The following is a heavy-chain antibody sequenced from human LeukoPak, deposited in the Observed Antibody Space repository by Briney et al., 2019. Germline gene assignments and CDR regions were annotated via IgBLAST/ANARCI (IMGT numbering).Heavy chain of an antibody. CDR2: IYYSGST. V-gene: IGHV4-59*08. Sequence: SETLSLTCTVSGGSISSYYWSWIRQPPGKGLEWIGYIYYSGSTNYNPSLKSRATISVDTSKNQFPLKLSSVTAADTAVYYCARRAYSGSYRWYFDYGGQGTLVTVSS. D-gene: IGHD1-26*01. CDR1: GGSISSYY. CDR3: ARRAYSGSYRWYFDY. J-gene: IGHJ4*02.